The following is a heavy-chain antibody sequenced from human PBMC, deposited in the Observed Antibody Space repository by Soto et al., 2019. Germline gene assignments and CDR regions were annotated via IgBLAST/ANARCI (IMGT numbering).Heavy chain of an antibody. CDR3: ARDQGGGSPRRSFDAFDI. V-gene: IGHV4-31*03. Sequence: QVQLQESGPGLVKPSQTLSLTCTVSGGSISSGGYYWSWIRQHPGKGLEWIGYIYYSGSTYYNPSLKDRVTISVDTSKTQSSLKLSSVTAADTAVYYCARDQGGGSPRRSFDAFDIWGQGTMVTVSS. D-gene: IGHD2-15*01. J-gene: IGHJ3*02. CDR1: GGSISSGGYY. CDR2: IYYSGST.